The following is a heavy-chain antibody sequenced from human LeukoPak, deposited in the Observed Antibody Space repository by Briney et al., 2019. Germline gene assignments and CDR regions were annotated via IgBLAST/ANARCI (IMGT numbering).Heavy chain of an antibody. D-gene: IGHD3-22*01. J-gene: IGHJ4*02. CDR1: GGSISNYY. CDR2: IYSSGIT. V-gene: IGHV4-4*07. CDR3: ARERVGFDSSGRGPRFDC. Sequence: SETLSLTCTVSGGSISNYYWSWIRQPAGKGLEWIGRIYSSGITNYNLSLSSRVTISVDTSKNQLSLRLRSVTAADTAVYFCARERVGFDSSGRGPRFDCWGQGTLVTVSS.